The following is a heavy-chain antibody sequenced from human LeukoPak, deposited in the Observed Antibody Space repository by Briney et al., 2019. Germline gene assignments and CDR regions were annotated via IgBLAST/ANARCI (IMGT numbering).Heavy chain of an antibody. CDR3: ARDQDYYGSGSFLPFDY. CDR1: GGSFSGYY. CDR2: INHSGST. D-gene: IGHD3-10*01. J-gene: IGHJ4*02. Sequence: PSETLSLTCAVYGGSFSGYYWDWIRQPPGKGLEWIGEINHSGSTNYNPSLKSRVTISLDTSKNQFSLELSSVTAADTAVYYCARDQDYYGSGSFLPFDYWGQGTLVTVSS. V-gene: IGHV4-34*01.